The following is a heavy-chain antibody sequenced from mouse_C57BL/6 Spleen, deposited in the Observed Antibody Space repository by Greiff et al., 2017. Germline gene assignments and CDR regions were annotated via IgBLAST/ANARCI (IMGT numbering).Heavy chain of an antibody. Sequence: QVQLQQPGAELVKPGASVKMSCKASGYTFTSYWITWVKQRPGQGLEWIGDIYPADGSTNYNQKFKSKATLTVDTSSSTAYMQLSSLTSEDSAVCYCARCHYVYAMDYWGQGTSVTVSS. CDR2: IYPADGST. D-gene: IGHD1-1*01. CDR1: GYTFTSYW. CDR3: ARCHYVYAMDY. J-gene: IGHJ4*01. V-gene: IGHV1-55*01.